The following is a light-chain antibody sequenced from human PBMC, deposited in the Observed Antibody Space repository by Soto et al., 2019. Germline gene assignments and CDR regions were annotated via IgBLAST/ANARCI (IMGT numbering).Light chain of an antibody. CDR2: EVV. V-gene: IGLV2-8*01. Sequence: QSALNQPHSASGSHGQSVTISCTGTKNDIGVYDFVSWYQHHPGKAPRLIIYEVVQRPSGVPDRFSGSKSGNTASLTVSGLQAADEADYFCKSYAGSNTYVFGSGTKVTVL. CDR3: KSYAGSNTYV. CDR1: KNDIGVYDF. J-gene: IGLJ1*01.